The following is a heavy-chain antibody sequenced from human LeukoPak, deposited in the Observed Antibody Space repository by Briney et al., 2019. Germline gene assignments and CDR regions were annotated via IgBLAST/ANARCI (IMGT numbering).Heavy chain of an antibody. J-gene: IGHJ4*02. D-gene: IGHD1-26*01. CDR2: ISSNGGST. CDR3: AKALGSGSFYSFDY. Sequence: PGGSLRLSCSASGFTFSTSAMHWVRQAPGKGLEYVSAISSNGGSTNYADSVKGRFTISRDNSKNTLYLQMNNLRAEDTAVYYCAKALGSGSFYSFDYWGQGTLVTVSS. CDR1: GFTFSTSA. V-gene: IGHV3-64*04.